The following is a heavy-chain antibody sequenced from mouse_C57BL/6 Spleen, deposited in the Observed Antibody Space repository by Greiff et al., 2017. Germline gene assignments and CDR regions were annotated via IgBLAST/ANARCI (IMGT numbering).Heavy chain of an antibody. V-gene: IGHV1-4*01. Sequence: QVQLQQSGAELARPGASVKMSCKASGYTFTSYTMHWVKQRPGQGLEWIGYINPSSGYTKYNQKFKDKATLTADKSSSTAYMQLSSLTSEDSAVYDCARGPVAHFDYWGQGTTLTVSS. CDR1: GYTFTSYT. CDR2: INPSSGYT. J-gene: IGHJ2*01. CDR3: ARGPVAHFDY.